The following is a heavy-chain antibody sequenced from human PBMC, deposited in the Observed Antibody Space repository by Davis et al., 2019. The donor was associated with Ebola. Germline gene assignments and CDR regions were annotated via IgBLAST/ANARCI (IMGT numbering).Heavy chain of an antibody. V-gene: IGHV1-2*02. CDR1: GYTFTGYY. Sequence: ASVKVSCKASGYTFTGYYMHWVRQAPGQGLEWMGWINPNSGGTNYAQKFQGRFTISRDNAKNSLYLQMNSLRDEDTAVYYCARGMKLDFFDYWGQGTLVTVSS. D-gene: IGHD3-9*01. J-gene: IGHJ4*02. CDR2: INPNSGGT. CDR3: ARGMKLDFFDY.